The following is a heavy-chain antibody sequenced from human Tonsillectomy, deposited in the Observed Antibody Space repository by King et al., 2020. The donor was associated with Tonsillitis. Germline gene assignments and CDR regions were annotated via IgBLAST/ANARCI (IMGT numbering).Heavy chain of an antibody. CDR2: IYWDEDK. CDR1: WFSLSTSVVG. Sequence: TLKESGPTLVKPTQTLTLTCTFSWFSLSTSVVGVGWIRQTPGKALDGLAFIYWDEDKRYRPSLKGRLTIPKDTSKNQVVLTMTNMDPVDTATYYCAHSRTNSGSDYWGQGTLVTVSS. V-gene: IGHV2-5*02. J-gene: IGHJ4*02. CDR3: AHSRTNSGSDY. D-gene: IGHD1-26*01.